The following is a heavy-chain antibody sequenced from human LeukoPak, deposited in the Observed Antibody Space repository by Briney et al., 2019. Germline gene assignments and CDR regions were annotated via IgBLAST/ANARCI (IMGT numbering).Heavy chain of an antibody. V-gene: IGHV3-53*01. Sequence: GGSLILSCAASGFTVSTNYMSWVRQAPGRGLEWVSVIYAGGTTYYADSVKGRFIISRDNSKNTLYLQMNSLRDEDTAVYYCARDSSGWYDHWGQGTLVTVSS. CDR3: ARDSSGWYDH. CDR1: GFTVSTNY. D-gene: IGHD6-19*01. CDR2: IYAGGTT. J-gene: IGHJ5*02.